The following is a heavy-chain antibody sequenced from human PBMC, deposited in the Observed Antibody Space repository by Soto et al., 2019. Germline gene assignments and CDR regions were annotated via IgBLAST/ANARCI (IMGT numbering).Heavy chain of an antibody. Sequence: EVQLVESGGGLVKPGGSLRLSCAASGFTFSNAWMSWVRQAPGKGLEWVGRIKSKTDGGTTDYAAPVKGRFTISRDDSKNTLYLQMNSLKTEDTAVYYCHLPGYSSSSWAYYYYGMDVWGQGTTVTVSS. V-gene: IGHV3-15*01. CDR3: HLPGYSSSSWAYYYYGMDV. J-gene: IGHJ6*02. D-gene: IGHD6-13*01. CDR2: IKSKTDGGTT. CDR1: GFTFSNAW.